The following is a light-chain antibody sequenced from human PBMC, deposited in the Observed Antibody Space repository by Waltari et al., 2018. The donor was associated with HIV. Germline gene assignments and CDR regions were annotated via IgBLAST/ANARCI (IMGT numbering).Light chain of an antibody. Sequence: DIQMTQSPSSLSASVGDRVTISCRVNQSISNWLAWYQQKPGKAPNLLIYKTSYLQSGVPSRFSGSGYGTDFILTISSLQPDDAATYFCQQYEMDYRCTFGQGTKLEI. CDR1: QSISNW. CDR2: KTS. CDR3: QQYEMDYRCT. V-gene: IGKV1-5*03. J-gene: IGKJ2*02.